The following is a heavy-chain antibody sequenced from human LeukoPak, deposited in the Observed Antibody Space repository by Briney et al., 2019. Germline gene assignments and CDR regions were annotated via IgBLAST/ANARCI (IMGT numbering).Heavy chain of an antibody. CDR3: AKDLMRDRWFGES. Sequence: SGGSLRLSCAGSGFTFSYYGMHWVRQAPGKGLEWVAFIRYEKNEKYYADSVKGRFTISRDNSKNTLYLEMNSLRVDDTAVYYCAKDLMRDRWFGESWGQGTLVTVSS. V-gene: IGHV3-30*02. CDR2: IRYEKNEK. J-gene: IGHJ5*02. D-gene: IGHD3-10*01. CDR1: GFTFSYYG.